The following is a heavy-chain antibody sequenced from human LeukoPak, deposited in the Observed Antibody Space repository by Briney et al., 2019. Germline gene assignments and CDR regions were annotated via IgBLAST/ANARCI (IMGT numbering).Heavy chain of an antibody. D-gene: IGHD3-22*01. Sequence: GGSLRLSCAASRFTFSSYAMSWVRQAPGKGLEWVSAISGSGGSTYYADSVKGRFTISRDNSKNTLYLQMNSLRAEDTAVYYCAKVGHYYDSSGYFIKPNWFDPWGQGTLVTVSS. J-gene: IGHJ5*02. CDR3: AKVGHYYDSSGYFIKPNWFDP. CDR1: RFTFSSYA. V-gene: IGHV3-23*01. CDR2: ISGSGGST.